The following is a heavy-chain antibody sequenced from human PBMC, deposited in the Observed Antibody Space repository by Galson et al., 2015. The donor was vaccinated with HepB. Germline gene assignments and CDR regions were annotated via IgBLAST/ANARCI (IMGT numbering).Heavy chain of an antibody. D-gene: IGHD5-24*01. V-gene: IGHV4-34*01. Sequence: ETLSLTCAVYGVSFSDNYWSWIRQPPGKGLEWIGEINHSGSANYNPSLKSRVTISIDTSKNQMSLKLTSVTAADTAAYYCARGPRWLKPNFDYWGQGTLVTVSS. CDR1: GVSFSDNY. J-gene: IGHJ4*02. CDR3: ARGPRWLKPNFDY. CDR2: INHSGSA.